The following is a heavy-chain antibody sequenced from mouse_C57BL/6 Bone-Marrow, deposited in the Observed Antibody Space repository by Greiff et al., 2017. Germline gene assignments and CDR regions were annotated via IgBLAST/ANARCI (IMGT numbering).Heavy chain of an antibody. CDR3: ARGNGYPGAY. V-gene: IGHV1-19*01. CDR1: GYTFTDYY. Sequence: EVQLQQSGPVLVKPGASVKMSCKASGYTFTDYYMNWVKQSHGKSLEWIGVINPYNGGTSYNQKFKGKATLPVDKSSSTAYMEINSLTSEDSAVYYWARGNGYPGAYWGQGTLVTVSA. D-gene: IGHD2-2*01. J-gene: IGHJ3*01. CDR2: INPYNGGT.